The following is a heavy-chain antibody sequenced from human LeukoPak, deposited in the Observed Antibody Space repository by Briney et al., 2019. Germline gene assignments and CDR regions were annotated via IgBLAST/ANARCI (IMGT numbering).Heavy chain of an antibody. Sequence: GGSLRLSCAASGFTFSSYWMHWVRQAPGKGLVWVSRINSDGSSTSYADSVKGRFTISRDNAKNTLYLQMNSLRAEDTAVYYCARAGYSSGCYYYWGQGTLVTVSS. D-gene: IGHD6-19*01. J-gene: IGHJ4*02. CDR1: GFTFSSYW. CDR2: INSDGSST. V-gene: IGHV3-74*01. CDR3: ARAGYSSGCYYY.